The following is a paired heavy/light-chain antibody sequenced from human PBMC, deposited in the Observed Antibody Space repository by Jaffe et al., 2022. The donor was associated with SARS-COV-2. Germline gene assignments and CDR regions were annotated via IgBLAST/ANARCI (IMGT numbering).Light chain of an antibody. CDR3: AAWDDSLSGPV. CDR2: RNN. J-gene: IGLJ3*02. CDR1: SSNIRSNY. Sequence: QSVLTQPPSASGTPGQRVTISCSGSSSNIRSNYLYWYQQLPGTAPKLLIYRNNQRPSGVPDRFSGSKSGTSASLAISGLRSEDEADYYCAAWDDSLSGPVFGGGTKLTVL. V-gene: IGLV1-47*01.
Heavy chain of an antibody. J-gene: IGHJ4*02. D-gene: IGHD2-21*01. CDR3: ARESSGGADFDY. Sequence: QVQLQESGPGLVKPSETLSLTCTVFGGSVNSGSYYWSWIRQPPVKGLEWIGYIYYSGSTRYSPSLKSRVTMSVDTSKNQFSLKLNSVTAADTAIYYCARESSGGADFDYWGQGTLVTVSS. V-gene: IGHV4-61*01. CDR1: GGSVNSGSYY. CDR2: IYYSGST.